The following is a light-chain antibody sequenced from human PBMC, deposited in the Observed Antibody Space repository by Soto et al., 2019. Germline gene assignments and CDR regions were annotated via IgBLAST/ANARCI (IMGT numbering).Light chain of an antibody. CDR3: LQDYNYP. CDR2: AAS. J-gene: IGKJ3*01. Sequence: QMTQSPSSLSASAASRVTITCRASQGIRNDLGWYQQKPGKAPKLLIYAASSLQSGVPSRFSGSGSGTDFTLTISSLQPEDFATYYCLQDYNYPFGPGTKVDIK. V-gene: IGKV1-6*01. CDR1: QGIRND.